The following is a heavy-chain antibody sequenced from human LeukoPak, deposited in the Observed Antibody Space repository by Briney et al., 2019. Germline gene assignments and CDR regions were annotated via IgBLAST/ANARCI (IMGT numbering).Heavy chain of an antibody. V-gene: IGHV4-39*01. D-gene: IGHD7-27*01. J-gene: IGHJ4*02. Sequence: PSETLSLTCTVSGGSISSSSYYWGWIRQPPGKGLEWIGSIYYSGSTYYNPSLKSRVTISVDTSKNQFSLKLSSVTAADTAVYYCARRDNWGYFDYWGPGTLVTVSS. CDR1: GGSISSSSYY. CDR2: IYYSGST. CDR3: ARRDNWGYFDY.